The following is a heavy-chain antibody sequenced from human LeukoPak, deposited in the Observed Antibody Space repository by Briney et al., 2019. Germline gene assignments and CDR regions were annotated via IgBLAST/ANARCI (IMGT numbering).Heavy chain of an antibody. V-gene: IGHV3-7*01. CDR3: ARDNKIVVVVAATRYYYYYGMDV. D-gene: IGHD2-15*01. J-gene: IGHJ6*02. CDR1: GFTFSSNW. Sequence: RTGGSLRLSCSASGFTFSSNWMSWVRQAPGKGLEWVANIKQDGREKYYVDSVKGRFTISRDNAKNSLNLQMNSLRAEDTAVYYCARDNKIVVVVAATRYYYYYGMDVWGQGTTVTVPS. CDR2: IKQDGREK.